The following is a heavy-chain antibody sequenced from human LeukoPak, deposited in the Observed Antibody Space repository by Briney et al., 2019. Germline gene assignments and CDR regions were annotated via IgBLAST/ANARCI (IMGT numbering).Heavy chain of an antibody. Sequence: GGSLRLSCTASGFTFSDYSMSRFRRAPEKGLEWVGFIRNKAHGETPEYAASVKGRFTISKDDSQSIAYLQMNSLKTEDTAVYYCAKVYGNTIFGVVKVLYYFDYWGQGTLVTVSS. V-gene: IGHV3-49*03. CDR3: AKVYGNTIFGVVKVLYYFDY. CDR2: IRNKAHGETP. CDR1: GFTFSDYS. J-gene: IGHJ4*02. D-gene: IGHD3-3*01.